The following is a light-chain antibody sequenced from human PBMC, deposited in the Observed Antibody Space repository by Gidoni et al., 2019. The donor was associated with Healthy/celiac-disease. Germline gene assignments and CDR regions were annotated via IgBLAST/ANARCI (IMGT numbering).Light chain of an antibody. CDR2: AAS. CDR3: QQSYSTPEN. V-gene: IGKV1-39*01. J-gene: IGKJ4*01. CDR1: QSISSY. Sequence: DIQMTQSPSSLSASVGDRVTITCRASQSISSYLNWYQQKPGKAPNLLIYAASSLQSGVPSRFSGSGSGTDFTLTISSLQPEDFATYYCQQSYSTPENFGGGTKVEIK.